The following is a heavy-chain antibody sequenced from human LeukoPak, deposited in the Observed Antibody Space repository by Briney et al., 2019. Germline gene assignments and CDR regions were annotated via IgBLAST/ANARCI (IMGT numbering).Heavy chain of an antibody. V-gene: IGHV1-2*02. D-gene: IGHD3-22*01. J-gene: IGHJ4*02. CDR3: ARGYYYDSSGYYYFDY. CDR1: GYTFTGYY. Sequence: GASVKVSCKASGYTFTGYYMHWVRQAPGQGLEWMGWINPNSGGSNYAQKFQGRVTMTRDTSISTAYMELSRLRSDDTAVYYCARGYYYDSSGYYYFDYWGQGTLVTVSS. CDR2: INPNSGGS.